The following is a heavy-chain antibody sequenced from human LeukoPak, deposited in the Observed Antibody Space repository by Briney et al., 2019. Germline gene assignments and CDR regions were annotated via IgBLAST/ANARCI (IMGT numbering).Heavy chain of an antibody. Sequence: PGGSLRLSCAASGFTVTGNYMSWVRQAPGMGLEWVSVIYSGGTTYYADPVKGRFTISKDNSKNTLYLQMNSLRAEDTAVYYCARGVLYAGSWYFDYWGQGILVTVSS. D-gene: IGHD6-13*01. CDR3: ARGVLYAGSWYFDY. V-gene: IGHV3-53*01. CDR2: IYSGGTT. J-gene: IGHJ4*02. CDR1: GFTVTGNY.